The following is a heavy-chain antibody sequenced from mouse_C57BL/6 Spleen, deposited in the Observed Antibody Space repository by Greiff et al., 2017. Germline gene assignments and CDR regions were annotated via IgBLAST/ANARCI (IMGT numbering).Heavy chain of an antibody. CDR3: AREGNYYGSSYWYFDV. Sequence: QVQLQQSGPELVKPGASVNISCKASGYAFSSSWMNWVKQRPGKGLEWIGRIYPGDGDTNYNGKFKGKATLTADKSSSTAYMQLSSLTSEDSAVYCCAREGNYYGSSYWYFDVWGTGTTGTVSS. CDR2: IYPGDGDT. J-gene: IGHJ1*03. V-gene: IGHV1-82*01. CDR1: GYAFSSSW. D-gene: IGHD1-1*01.